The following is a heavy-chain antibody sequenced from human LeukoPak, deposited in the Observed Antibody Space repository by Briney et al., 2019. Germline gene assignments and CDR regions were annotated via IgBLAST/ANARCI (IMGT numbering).Heavy chain of an antibody. CDR2: ISGSGGST. Sequence: PGGSLRLSCADSGFTFSSYAMSWFRQAPGKALELVSAISGSGGSTYYAHSVKGRFTISRDNSKNTLYLQMNSLRAEDTAVYYCAKDRTVTTPLKWFDPWGQGTLVTVSS. CDR1: GFTFSSYA. D-gene: IGHD4-17*01. V-gene: IGHV3-23*01. J-gene: IGHJ5*02. CDR3: AKDRTVTTPLKWFDP.